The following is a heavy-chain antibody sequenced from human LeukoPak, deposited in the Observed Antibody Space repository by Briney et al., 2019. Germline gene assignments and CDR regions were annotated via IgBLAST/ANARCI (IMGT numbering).Heavy chain of an antibody. D-gene: IGHD3-22*01. V-gene: IGHV1-69*13. J-gene: IGHJ3*02. Sequence: ASVKVSCKASGGTFSSYAISWVRQAPGQGLDWMGGVIPIFGTANYAQKFQGRVTITADESTSTAYMELSSLRSEDTAVYYCARAHYYDSKALYDAFDIWGQGTMVTVSS. CDR2: VIPIFGTA. CDR1: GGTFSSYA. CDR3: ARAHYYDSKALYDAFDI.